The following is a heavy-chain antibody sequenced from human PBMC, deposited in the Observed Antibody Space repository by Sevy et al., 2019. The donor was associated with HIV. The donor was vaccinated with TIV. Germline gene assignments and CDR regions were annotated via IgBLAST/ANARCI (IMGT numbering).Heavy chain of an antibody. D-gene: IGHD4-17*01. Sequence: GGSLRLSCVASGFSFSSYEMNWVRQAPGKGLEWVSYIINSGSTIYYSDSVKGRFTVSRDNARNSLYLQMNNLRAEDTAVYYCARDLPPSATTVAHFDCWGQGTLVTVSS. CDR3: ARDLPPSATTVAHFDC. CDR1: GFSFSSYE. CDR2: IINSGSTI. V-gene: IGHV3-48*03. J-gene: IGHJ4*02.